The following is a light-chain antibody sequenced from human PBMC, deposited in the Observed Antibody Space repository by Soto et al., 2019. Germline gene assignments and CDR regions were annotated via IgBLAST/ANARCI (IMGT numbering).Light chain of an antibody. CDR2: DVN. CDR1: SSDFGSDYNY. Sequence: QSALTQPASVSGSPGQSIAISCTGTSSDFGSDYNYVSWYQQHPGKAPKLMVYDVNTRPSGVSNRFSGSKSGTTASLTISGLQAEDEADYYCCSYTTSSTYVFGTGTKVTVL. CDR3: CSYTTSSTYV. J-gene: IGLJ1*01. V-gene: IGLV2-14*03.